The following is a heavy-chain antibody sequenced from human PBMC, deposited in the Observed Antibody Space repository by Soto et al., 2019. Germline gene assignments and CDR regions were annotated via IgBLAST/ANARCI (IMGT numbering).Heavy chain of an antibody. D-gene: IGHD4-17*01. CDR3: AKIMLTVTTAAFDI. J-gene: IGHJ3*02. CDR1: GFTVSSNY. Sequence: GGSLRLSCAVSGFTVSSNYMNWVRQAPGKGLEWVSFIYSGGNTYYADSVKGRFTISRDNANNSLYLQMNSLKAEDTAVYYCAKIMLTVTTAAFDIWGQGTMVTVSS. V-gene: IGHV3-53*01. CDR2: IYSGGNT.